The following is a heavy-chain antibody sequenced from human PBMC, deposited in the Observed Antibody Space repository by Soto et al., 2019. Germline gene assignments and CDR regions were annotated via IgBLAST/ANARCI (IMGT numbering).Heavy chain of an antibody. V-gene: IGHV4-31*03. CDR2: IYYSGST. D-gene: IGHD2-21*02. J-gene: IGHJ6*02. CDR3: ASMTLGYYGMDV. CDR1: GGSISRGGYY. Sequence: TLSLTCTVSGGSISRGGYYWSWIRQHPGKGLEWIGYIYYSGSTYYNPSLKSRVTISVDTSKNQFSLKLSSVTAADTAVYYCASMTLGYYGMDVWGQGTTVTVSS.